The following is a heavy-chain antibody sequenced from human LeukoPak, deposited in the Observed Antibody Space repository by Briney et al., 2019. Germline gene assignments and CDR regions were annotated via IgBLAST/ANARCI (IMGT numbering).Heavy chain of an antibody. CDR1: GGSISSSSYY. V-gene: IGHV4-39*07. J-gene: IGHJ4*02. D-gene: IGHD5-18*01. CDR2: IYYSGST. Sequence: SETLSLTCTVSGGSISSSSYYWGWIRQPPGKGLEWIGSIYYSGSTYYNPSLKSRVTISVDTSKNQFSLKLSSVTAADTAAYYCASQTWIQLWFVYWGQGTLVTVSS. CDR3: ASQTWIQLWFVY.